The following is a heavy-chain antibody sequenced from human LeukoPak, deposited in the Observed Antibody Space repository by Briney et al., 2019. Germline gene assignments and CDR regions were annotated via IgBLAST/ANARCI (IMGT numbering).Heavy chain of an antibody. Sequence: GGSLRLSCAASAFTFSTYAVSWVRQAPGKGLEWVSVISGTGRATYYADSVKGRFTISRDNSKNTLYLQMNSLRAEDTAVYYCAKDWGAGEGAFDIWGQGTMVTVSS. D-gene: IGHD1-26*01. CDR3: AKDWGAGEGAFDI. V-gene: IGHV3-23*01. J-gene: IGHJ3*02. CDR2: ISGTGRAT. CDR1: AFTFSTYA.